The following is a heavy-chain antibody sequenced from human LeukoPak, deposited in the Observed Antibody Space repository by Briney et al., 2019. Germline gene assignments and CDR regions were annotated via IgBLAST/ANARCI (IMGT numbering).Heavy chain of an antibody. J-gene: IGHJ4*02. CDR2: IYSGGST. D-gene: IGHD3-10*01. CDR3: AREYGITMVRGDYYFDY. V-gene: IGHV3-53*01. Sequence: GGSLRLPCAASGFTVSSNYMSWVRQAPGKGLEWVSVIYSGGSTYYADSVKGRFTISRDNAKNSLYLQMNSLRAEDTAVYYCAREYGITMVRGDYYFDYWGQGTLVTVSS. CDR1: GFTVSSNY.